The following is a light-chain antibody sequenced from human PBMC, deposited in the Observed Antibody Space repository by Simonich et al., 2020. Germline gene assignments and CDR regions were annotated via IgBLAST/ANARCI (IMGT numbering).Light chain of an antibody. CDR3: CSYAGSSTWV. CDR1: SSDVGCYNL. CDR2: EGS. V-gene: IGLV2-23*01. Sequence: QSALTQPASVSGSPGQSITISCTGTSSDVGCYNLVSWYQQHPGNAPKLMVYEGSKLPSGVSNRFSVSKSGNTASLTISGLQAEDEADYDCCSYAGSSTWVFGGGTKLTVL. J-gene: IGLJ3*02.